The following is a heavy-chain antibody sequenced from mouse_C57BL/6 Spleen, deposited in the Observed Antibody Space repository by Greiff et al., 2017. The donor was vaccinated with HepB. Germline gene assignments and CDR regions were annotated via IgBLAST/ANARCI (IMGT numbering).Heavy chain of an antibody. CDR1: GYTFTDYY. CDR2: IYPGSGNT. CDR3: GGGGYYSNDDWYFDV. J-gene: IGHJ1*03. D-gene: IGHD2-5*01. Sequence: QVQLQQSGAELVRPGASVKLSCKASGYTFTDYYINWVKQRPGQGLEWIARIYPGSGNTYYNEKFKGKATLTAEKSSSTAYMQLSSLTSEDSAVYFCGGGGYYSNDDWYFDVWGTGTTVTVSS. V-gene: IGHV1-76*01.